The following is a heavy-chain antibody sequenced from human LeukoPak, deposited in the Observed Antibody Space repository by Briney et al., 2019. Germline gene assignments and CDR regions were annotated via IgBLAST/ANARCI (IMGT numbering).Heavy chain of an antibody. Sequence: GGSLRLSCAASGFTFSSYIMNWVRQAPGKGLEWVSSISSSSSYIYYADSVKGRFTISRDNAKNSLYLQMNSLRAEDTAVYYCARDGGPRGPLHLDYWGQGTLVTVSS. CDR2: ISSSSSYI. D-gene: IGHD2-15*01. CDR3: ARDGGPRGPLHLDY. CDR1: GFTFSSYI. V-gene: IGHV3-21*01. J-gene: IGHJ4*02.